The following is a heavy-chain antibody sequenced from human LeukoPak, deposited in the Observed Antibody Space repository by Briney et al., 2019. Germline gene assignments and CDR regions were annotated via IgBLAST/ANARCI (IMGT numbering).Heavy chain of an antibody. CDR1: GFTFSSYA. D-gene: IGHD6-13*01. V-gene: IGHV3-64*01. J-gene: IGHJ4*02. Sequence: GGSLRLSCAASGFTFSSYAMHWVRQAPGKGLEYVSAISSNGGSTYYANSVKGRFTISRDNSKNTLYLQMGSLRAEDMAVYYCARSKSIAAAGYDYWGQGTLVTVSS. CDR2: ISSNGGST. CDR3: ARSKSIAAAGYDY.